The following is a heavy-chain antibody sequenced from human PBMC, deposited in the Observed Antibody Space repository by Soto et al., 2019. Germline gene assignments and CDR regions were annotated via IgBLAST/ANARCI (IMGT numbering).Heavy chain of an antibody. CDR1: GFTFSNYE. CDR3: ARESIGCGGDCLDY. V-gene: IGHV3-48*03. J-gene: IGHJ4*02. D-gene: IGHD2-21*01. CDR2: IDTSGDAM. Sequence: HPGGSLRLSCAVSGFTFSNYEWNWVRQAPGKGLEWISYIDTSGDAMFYADSVKGRFAVSRDNTMNSLYLQMNSLRAEDTAAYYCARESIGCGGDCLDYWGQGTLVTVSS.